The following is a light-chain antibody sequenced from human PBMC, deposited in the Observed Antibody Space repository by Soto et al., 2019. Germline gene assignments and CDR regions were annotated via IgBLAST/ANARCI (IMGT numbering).Light chain of an antibody. V-gene: IGKV1-5*01. CDR2: DAS. J-gene: IGKJ1*01. Sequence: DIQMTQSPSPLSASIGDRGTITCRASQSISNWLAWLQQKPGKAPKVLIFDASNLGSGVPSRFSGSGSGTEFTLTISSLQPGDFGNYYCQQYNSYSPWTFGQGTKVDIK. CDR3: QQYNSYSPWT. CDR1: QSISNW.